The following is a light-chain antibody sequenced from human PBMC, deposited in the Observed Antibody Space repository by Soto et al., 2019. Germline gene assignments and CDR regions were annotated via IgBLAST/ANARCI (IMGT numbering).Light chain of an antibody. Sequence: QSVLTQIPSASGSPGQSVTISCTGTSSDVGGYNYVSWYQQHPGKAPKVTIYEVSKRPSGVPDRFSGSKSGNTASLTVSGLQAEDEADYYCSSHAGSNTNYVFGTGTKVIVL. CDR1: SSDVGGYNY. CDR3: SSHAGSNTNYV. CDR2: EVS. J-gene: IGLJ1*01. V-gene: IGLV2-8*01.